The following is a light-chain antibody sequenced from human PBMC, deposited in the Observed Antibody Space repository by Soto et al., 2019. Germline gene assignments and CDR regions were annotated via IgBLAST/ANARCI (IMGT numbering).Light chain of an antibody. J-gene: IGKJ3*01. CDR3: QQYCSSPFT. CDR2: GAS. V-gene: IGKV3-20*01. Sequence: EIVLTQSPGTLSLSPGERATLSCRASQSVSSSYLAWYQQKPGQTPRLLFYGASTRATGIPARFSGSGSGTDFTLTISRLEPEDFAVYYCQQYCSSPFTFGPGTKVEIK. CDR1: QSVSSSY.